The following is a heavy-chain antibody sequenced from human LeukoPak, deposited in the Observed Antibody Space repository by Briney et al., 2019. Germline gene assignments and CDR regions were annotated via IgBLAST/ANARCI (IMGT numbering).Heavy chain of an antibody. J-gene: IGHJ6*03. Sequence: GGSLRLSCAASGFTFSSYGMHWVRQAPGKGLEGVAFIRYDGSNKYYADSAKGRFTISRDNSKNTLYLQMNSLRAEDTAVYYCAKGLVWSGYPRRMDVWGKGTTVTVSS. CDR2: IRYDGSNK. V-gene: IGHV3-30*02. D-gene: IGHD3-3*01. CDR3: AKGLVWSGYPRRMDV. CDR1: GFTFSSYG.